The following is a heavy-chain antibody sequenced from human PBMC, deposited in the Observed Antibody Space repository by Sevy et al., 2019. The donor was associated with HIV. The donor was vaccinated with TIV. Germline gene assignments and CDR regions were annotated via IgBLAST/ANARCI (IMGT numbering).Heavy chain of an antibody. D-gene: IGHD4-17*01. J-gene: IGHJ6*03. CDR1: GYTFTSYG. CDR2: ISAYNGNT. Sequence: ASVKVSCKASGYTFTSYGISWVRPAPGQGLEWMGWISAYNGNTNYAQKLQGRVTMTTDTSTWTAYMELRSLRADDTAVYYCARVTVATSYYYYFDVWGKGTTVTVSS. CDR3: ARVTVATSYYYYFDV. V-gene: IGHV1-18*01.